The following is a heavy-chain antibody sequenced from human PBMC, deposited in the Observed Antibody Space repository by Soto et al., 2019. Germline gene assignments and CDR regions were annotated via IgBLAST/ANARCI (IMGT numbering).Heavy chain of an antibody. CDR1: GGSISSYY. Sequence: ETLSRTRTVSGGSISSYYWSWIRQPPGKGLEWIGYMYYGGSTNYNPSLKSRVTISVDTSKMQVSLKLSSVTAADTAVYFCARGTPSPLIVRSSRGPWFDPWGQGTLVTVSS. V-gene: IGHV4-59*08. D-gene: IGHD2-15*01. CDR2: MYYGGST. CDR3: ARGTPSPLIVRSSRGPWFDP. J-gene: IGHJ5*02.